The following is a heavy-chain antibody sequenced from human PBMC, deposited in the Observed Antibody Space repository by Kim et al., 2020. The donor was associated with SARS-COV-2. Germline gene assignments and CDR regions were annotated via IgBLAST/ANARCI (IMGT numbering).Heavy chain of an antibody. J-gene: IGHJ2*01. D-gene: IGHD3-16*01. Sequence: GGSLRLSCTASGFTFSNYDMSWVRQAPGKGLEWVGFICSKASGGYTHYAAAVKGRFTISKDDTKSIAYLKMNSLKTEDTAVYYCGARFGSSYRYFDLWGRGTLVTVSS. CDR2: ICSKASGGYT. V-gene: IGHV3-49*04. CDR3: GARFGSSYRYFDL. CDR1: GFTFSNYD.